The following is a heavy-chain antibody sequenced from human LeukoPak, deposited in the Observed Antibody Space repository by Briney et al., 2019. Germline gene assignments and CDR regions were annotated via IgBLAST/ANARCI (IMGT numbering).Heavy chain of an antibody. CDR1: KFTFVNYA. D-gene: IGHD3-22*01. J-gene: IGHJ4*02. Sequence: GGSLRLSCAASKFTFVNYAMSWVRQAPGKGLEWVSTISGSGGSTYYADSVKGRFTISRDNSKNTLYLQMNSLRAEDTAVYYCAKWVVVLNRYFDYWGQGTLVTVSS. CDR2: ISGSGGST. CDR3: AKWVVVLNRYFDY. V-gene: IGHV3-23*01.